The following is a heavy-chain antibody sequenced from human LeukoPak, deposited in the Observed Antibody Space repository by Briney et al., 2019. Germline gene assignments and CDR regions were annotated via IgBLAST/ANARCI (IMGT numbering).Heavy chain of an antibody. D-gene: IGHD2-2*01. CDR3: ARAKDYCGSTNCATNWFDT. J-gene: IGHJ5*02. CDR2: ISYDVSNK. V-gene: IGHV3-30*03. Sequence: GGSLRLSCAASGFTFSSYGMHWVRQAPGKGLEWVALISYDVSNKYYADSVKGRFTISRDNAKNSLYLLMNSLRAEDTAAYYCARAKDYCGSTNCATNWFDTWGQGTLVTVSS. CDR1: GFTFSSYG.